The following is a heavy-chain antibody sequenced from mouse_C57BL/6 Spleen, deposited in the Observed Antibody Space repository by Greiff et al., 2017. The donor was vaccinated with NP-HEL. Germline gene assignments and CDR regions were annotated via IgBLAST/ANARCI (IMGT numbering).Heavy chain of an antibody. CDR1: GFTFSDAW. V-gene: IGHV6-6*01. Sequence: EVQRVESGGGLVQPGGSMKLSCAASGFTFSDAWMDWVRQSPEKGLEWVAEIRNKANNHATYYAESVKGRFTISRDDSKSSVYLQMNSLRAEDTGIYYCTRELTGTRGGFDYWGQGTTLTVSS. D-gene: IGHD4-1*01. J-gene: IGHJ2*01. CDR3: TRELTGTRGGFDY. CDR2: IRNKANNHAT.